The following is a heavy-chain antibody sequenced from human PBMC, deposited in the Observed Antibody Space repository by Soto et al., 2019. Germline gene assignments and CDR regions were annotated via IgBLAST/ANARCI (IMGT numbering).Heavy chain of an antibody. CDR2: IKSKTDGGTT. CDR3: TTPTTVTTVYYYYGMDV. D-gene: IGHD4-17*01. Sequence: GSLRLSCAASGFTFSNAWMSWVRQAPGKGLEWVGRIKSKTDGGTTDYAAPVKGRFTISRDDSKNTLYLQMNSLKTEDTAVYYCTTPTTVTTVYYYYGMDVWGQGTTVTVSS. V-gene: IGHV3-15*01. J-gene: IGHJ6*02. CDR1: GFTFSNAW.